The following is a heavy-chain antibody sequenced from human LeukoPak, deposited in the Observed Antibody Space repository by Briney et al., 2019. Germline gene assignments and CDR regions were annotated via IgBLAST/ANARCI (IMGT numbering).Heavy chain of an antibody. J-gene: IGHJ6*03. Sequence: SETLSLTCTVTGYSLSSGYYWGWIRQPSGKGLEWIGSIYHSGSTYYNPSLKSRVTISVDTSKNQFSLKLSSVTAADTAVYYCARNRGIYYYYMDVWGKGTTVTVSS. CDR1: GYSLSSGYY. CDR3: ARNRGIYYYYMDV. V-gene: IGHV4-38-2*02. CDR2: IYHSGST. D-gene: IGHD1-14*01.